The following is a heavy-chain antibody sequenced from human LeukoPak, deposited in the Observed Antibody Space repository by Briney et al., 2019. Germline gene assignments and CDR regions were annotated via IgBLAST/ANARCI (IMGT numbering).Heavy chain of an antibody. CDR2: VSSGFHA. V-gene: IGHV3-13*01. CDR3: VREARGYHYTYFDY. D-gene: IGHD5-18*01. Sequence: GGSLRLSCTASGFTLGSHDMHWVRQIPGQGLEWVAAVSSGFHAFFADSVQGRFTVSREAARNSLYLQMNSLRAGDTAVYYCVREARGYHYTYFDYWGQGTLVTVSS. CDR1: GFTLGSHD. J-gene: IGHJ4*02.